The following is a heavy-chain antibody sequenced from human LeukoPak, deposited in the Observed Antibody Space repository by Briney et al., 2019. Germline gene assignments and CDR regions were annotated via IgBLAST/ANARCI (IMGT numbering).Heavy chain of an antibody. CDR3: AKDLRWLQPY. J-gene: IGHJ4*02. CDR2: ISYDGSNK. V-gene: IGHV3-30*18. D-gene: IGHD5-24*01. Sequence: GGSLRLSCAASGFTFSSYGMHWARQAPGKGLEWVAVISYDGSNKYYADSVKGRFTISRDNSKNTLYLQMNSLRAEDTAVYYCAKDLRWLQPYWGQGTLVTVSS. CDR1: GFTFSSYG.